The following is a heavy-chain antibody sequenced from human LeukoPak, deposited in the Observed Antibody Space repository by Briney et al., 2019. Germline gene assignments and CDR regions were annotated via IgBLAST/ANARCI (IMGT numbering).Heavy chain of an antibody. CDR3: ARVHYDSSGYYLRRGYFDY. J-gene: IGHJ4*02. D-gene: IGHD3-22*01. Sequence: SETLSLTCTVSGGSISSYYWSWIRQPPGKGLEWIGYIYYSGSTNYNPSLKSRVTISVDTSKNQFSLKLSSVTAADTAVYYCARVHYDSSGYYLRRGYFDYWGQGTLVTVSS. CDR2: IYYSGST. CDR1: GGSISSYY. V-gene: IGHV4-59*12.